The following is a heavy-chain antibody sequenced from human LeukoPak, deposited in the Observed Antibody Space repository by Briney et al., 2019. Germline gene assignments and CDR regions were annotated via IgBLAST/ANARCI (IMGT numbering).Heavy chain of an antibody. D-gene: IGHD3-22*01. CDR3: ARDNYYDSSGYYNDY. CDR2: ISWNSGSI. J-gene: IGHJ4*02. V-gene: IGHV3-9*01. Sequence: GGSLRLSCAASGFTFDDYAMHWVRQAPGKGLEWVSGISWNSGSIGYADSVKGRFTISRDNAKNSLYLQMNSLRAEDTAVYYCARDNYYDSSGYYNDYWGQGTLVTVSS. CDR1: GFTFDDYA.